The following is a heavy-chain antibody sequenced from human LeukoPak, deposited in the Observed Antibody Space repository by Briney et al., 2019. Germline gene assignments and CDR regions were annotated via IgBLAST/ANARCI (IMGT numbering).Heavy chain of an antibody. J-gene: IGHJ4*02. V-gene: IGHV3-48*01. CDR1: GFTFNTYS. Sequence: GGSLRLSCAASGFTFNTYSMNWVRQAPGKGLEWVSYISTDSDNIYYADSVKGRFTMSRDNAGNSLYLQMDSLRAEDTAVYYCARDMSSSWHALDYWGQGTLVTVSS. CDR2: ISTDSDNI. D-gene: IGHD6-13*01. CDR3: ARDMSSSWHALDY.